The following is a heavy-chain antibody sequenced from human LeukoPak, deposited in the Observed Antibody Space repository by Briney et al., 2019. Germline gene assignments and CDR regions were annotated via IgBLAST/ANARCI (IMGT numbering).Heavy chain of an antibody. CDR1: GYTFTGYY. Sequence: GASVKVSCKASGYTFTGYYMHWVRQAPGQGLEWMGWINPNSGGTNYAQKFQGRVTMTRDTSISTAYMELSRLRSDDTAVYYCARGTRYGSGSYTFGYWGQGTLVTVSS. J-gene: IGHJ4*02. CDR3: ARGTRYGSGSYTFGY. V-gene: IGHV1-2*02. D-gene: IGHD3-10*01. CDR2: INPNSGGT.